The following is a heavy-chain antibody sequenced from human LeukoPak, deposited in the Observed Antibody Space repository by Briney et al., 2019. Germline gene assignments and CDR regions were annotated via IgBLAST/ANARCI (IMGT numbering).Heavy chain of an antibody. CDR2: ISDSA. CDR3: AKDGVNYDFFDY. Sequence: GGSLRLSCAASGFTFRSYWMTWVRQAPGKGLEWVSAISDSAYYADSVKGRFTISRDNSKNTLYLQMNSLRAEDTAVYYCAKDGVNYDFFDYWGQGTLVTVSS. V-gene: IGHV3-23*01. D-gene: IGHD3-22*01. J-gene: IGHJ4*02. CDR1: GFTFRSYW.